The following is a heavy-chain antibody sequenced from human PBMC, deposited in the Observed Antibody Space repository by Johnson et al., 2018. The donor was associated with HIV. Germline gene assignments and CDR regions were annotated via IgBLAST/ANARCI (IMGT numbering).Heavy chain of an antibody. CDR1: GFTFSSYE. CDR2: ISSSGSTI. J-gene: IGHJ3*02. D-gene: IGHD3-16*01. V-gene: IGHV3-48*03. CDR3: AGDLHFGGAFDI. Sequence: VQLVESGGGLVQPGGSLRLSCAASGFTFSSYEMNWVRQAPGKGLEWVSYISSSGSTIYYADSVKGRFTISRDNAKNSLYLQLNSLRAEDTAVYYCAGDLHFGGAFDIWGQGTMVTGSS.